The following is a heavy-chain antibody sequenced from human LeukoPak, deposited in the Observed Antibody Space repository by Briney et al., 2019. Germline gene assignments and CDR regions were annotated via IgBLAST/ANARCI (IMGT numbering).Heavy chain of an antibody. CDR2: IYTSGST. CDR1: GGSISSNY. Sequence: SETLSLTCTVSGGSISSNYWSWIRQPAGKGLEWIGRIYTSGSTNYNPSLKSRVTMSVDTSKNQFSLKLSSDTAADTAVYYCARVVGYYDSSGYIASWGQATLVTVSS. CDR3: ARVVGYYDSSGYIAS. D-gene: IGHD3-22*01. V-gene: IGHV4-4*07. J-gene: IGHJ4*02.